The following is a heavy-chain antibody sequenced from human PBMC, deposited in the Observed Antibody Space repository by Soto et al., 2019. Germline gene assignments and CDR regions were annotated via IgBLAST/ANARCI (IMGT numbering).Heavy chain of an antibody. J-gene: IGHJ5*02. CDR1: GGSISSSNW. CDR2: IYHSGST. D-gene: IGHD6-6*01. CDR3: ARDPYYSSSWGWFDP. Sequence: KPSETLSLTCAVSGGSISSSNWWSWVRQPPGKGLEWIGEIYHSGSTNYNPSLKSRVTISVDKSKNQFSLKLSSVTAADTAVYYCARDPYYSSSWGWFDPWGQGTLVTVSS. V-gene: IGHV4-4*02.